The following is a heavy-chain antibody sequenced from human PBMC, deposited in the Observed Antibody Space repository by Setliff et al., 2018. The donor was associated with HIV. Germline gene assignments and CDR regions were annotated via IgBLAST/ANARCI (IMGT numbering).Heavy chain of an antibody. CDR1: GGTFSSYA. D-gene: IGHD5-18*01. CDR3: ARGARGTATDY. J-gene: IGHJ4*02. V-gene: IGHV1-69*13. CDR2: IIPIFGTA. Sequence: SVMVSCKASGGTFSSYAISWVRQAPGQGLEWMGGIIPIFGTANYAQKFQGRVTITADESTSTAYMELSSLRSGDTAVYYCARGARGTATDYWGQGTLVTVSS.